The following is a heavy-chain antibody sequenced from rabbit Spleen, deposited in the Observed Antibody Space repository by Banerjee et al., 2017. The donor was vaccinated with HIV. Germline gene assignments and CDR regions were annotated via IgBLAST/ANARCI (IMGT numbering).Heavy chain of an antibody. CDR1: GFSFSSSYY. J-gene: IGHJ4*01. D-gene: IGHD1-1*01. CDR2: FDPVFGGT. CDR3: ARDLTDIIGWNFGW. Sequence: QSLEESGGGLVKPGGTLTLTCTVSGFSFSSSYYMCWVRQAPGKGLEWIGYFDPVFGGTYYASWVNGQFTISSHNAQNTLYLQLNSLTAADTATYFCARDLTDIIGWNFGWWGPGTLVTVS. V-gene: IGHV1S43*01.